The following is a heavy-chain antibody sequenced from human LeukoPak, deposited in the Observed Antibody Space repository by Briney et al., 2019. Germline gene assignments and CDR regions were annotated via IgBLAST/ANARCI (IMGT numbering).Heavy chain of an antibody. CDR1: GFTFISYA. CDR3: ARESAWAFDM. J-gene: IGHJ3*02. Sequence: GGSLRLSCAAPGFTFISYAMHWVRQAPGKGLEWVAVISYDGSNKYYADSVKGRFTISRDNAKNSLYLQMNSLRAEDTAVYYCARESAWAFDMWGQGTMVTVSS. V-gene: IGHV3-30*07. CDR2: ISYDGSNK.